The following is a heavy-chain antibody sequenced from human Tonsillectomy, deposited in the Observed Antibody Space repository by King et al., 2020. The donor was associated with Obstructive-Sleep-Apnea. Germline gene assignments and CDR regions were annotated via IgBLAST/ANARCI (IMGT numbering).Heavy chain of an antibody. V-gene: IGHV3-30-3*01. CDR3: AGGGGYDILTGYPIDY. Sequence: VQLVESGGGVVQPGRSLRLSCAASGFTFSSYAMHWVRQAPGKGLEWVAVISYDGSNKYYADSVKGRFTISRDNSKNTLYLQMNSLRAEDTAVYYCAGGGGYDILTGYPIDYWGQGTLVTVSS. D-gene: IGHD3-9*01. CDR1: GFTFSSYA. J-gene: IGHJ4*02. CDR2: ISYDGSNK.